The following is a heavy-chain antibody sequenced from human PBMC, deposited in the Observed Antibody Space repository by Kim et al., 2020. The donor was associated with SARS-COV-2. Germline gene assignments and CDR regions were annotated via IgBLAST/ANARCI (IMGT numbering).Heavy chain of an antibody. CDR3: AREGLYGYWAFDI. CDR2: ISSSSSYI. D-gene: IGHD3-22*01. Sequence: GGSLRLSCAASGFTFSSYSMNWVRQAPGKGLEWVSSISSSSSYIYYADSVKGRFTISRDNAKNSLYLQMNSLRAEDTAVYYCAREGLYGYWAFDIWGQGTMVTVSS. J-gene: IGHJ3*02. CDR1: GFTFSSYS. V-gene: IGHV3-21*01.